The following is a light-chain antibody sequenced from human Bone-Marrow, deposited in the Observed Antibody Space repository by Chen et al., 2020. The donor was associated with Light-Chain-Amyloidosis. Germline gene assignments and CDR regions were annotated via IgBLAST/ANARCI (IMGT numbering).Light chain of an antibody. Sequence: SALNQPASVAGSPGPSIHNPLPGNSSDVGGDYHVSWYQQHPDKASKLMIYEVTNRPSWVPDRFSGSKSDNTASLTISGLQTEDEADYFCSSYTITNTLVFGSGTRVTVL. J-gene: IGLJ1*01. CDR1: SSDVGGDYH. CDR3: SSYTITNTLV. CDR2: EVT. V-gene: IGLV2-14*01.